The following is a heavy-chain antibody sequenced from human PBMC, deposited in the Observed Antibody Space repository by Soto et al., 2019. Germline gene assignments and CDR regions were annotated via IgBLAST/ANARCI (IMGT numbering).Heavy chain of an antibody. J-gene: IGHJ6*02. V-gene: IGHV3-30*18. Sequence: LRLSCAATGFSFSDYGMHWVRQAPGKGLEWLAVISYDGSSEYSADSVKGRFIISRDNSKKTVYLQMKSLRTEDTAVYFCAKSYYDFWTGYASSYYYGLDVWGQGTTVTVSS. CDR2: ISYDGSSE. D-gene: IGHD3-3*01. CDR3: AKSYYDFWTGYASSYYYGLDV. CDR1: GFSFSDYG.